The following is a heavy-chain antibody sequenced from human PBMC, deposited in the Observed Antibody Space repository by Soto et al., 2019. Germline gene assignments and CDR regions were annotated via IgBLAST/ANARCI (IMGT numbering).Heavy chain of an antibody. CDR1: GFTFSHAW. V-gene: IGHV3-15*01. Sequence: GGSLRLSCAASGFTFSHAWMSWVRQAPGKGLEWVGRIKSKADGETKDYGAPVRGRFTISRDDAKDTLYLQMNSLRIEDTAVYYCCVVKRLDQYSTSGYWFDPWGPGTLVTVSS. D-gene: IGHD2-15*01. CDR2: IKSKADGETK. J-gene: IGHJ5*02. CDR3: CVVKRLDQYSTSGYWFDP.